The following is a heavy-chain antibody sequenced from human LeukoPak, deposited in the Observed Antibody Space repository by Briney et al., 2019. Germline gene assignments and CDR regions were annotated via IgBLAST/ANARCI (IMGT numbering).Heavy chain of an antibody. D-gene: IGHD6-19*01. CDR3: ARDFAPAWEGWNAFDI. Sequence: GGSLRLSCAASGFTFSSYWMSWVRQAPGKGLEWVANIKQDGSEKYYVDSVKGRFTISRDNAKNSLYLQMNSLRAEDTAVYYCARDFAPAWEGWNAFDIWGQGTMVTVSS. CDR2: IKQDGSEK. V-gene: IGHV3-7*01. CDR1: GFTFSSYW. J-gene: IGHJ3*02.